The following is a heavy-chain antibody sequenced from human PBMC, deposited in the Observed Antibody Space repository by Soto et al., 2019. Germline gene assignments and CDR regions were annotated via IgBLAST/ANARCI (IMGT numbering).Heavy chain of an antibody. CDR2: IIPIFGTA. D-gene: IGHD1-7*01. J-gene: IGHJ3*02. V-gene: IGHV1-69*13. CDR1: GGTFSSYA. Sequence: SVKVSCKASGGTFSSYAISWVRQAPGQGLEWMGGIIPIFGTANYAQKFQGRVTITADESTSTAYMELSSLRSEDTAVYYCARGLQKYNWNYVGAFDIWGQGTMVTVSS. CDR3: ARGLQKYNWNYVGAFDI.